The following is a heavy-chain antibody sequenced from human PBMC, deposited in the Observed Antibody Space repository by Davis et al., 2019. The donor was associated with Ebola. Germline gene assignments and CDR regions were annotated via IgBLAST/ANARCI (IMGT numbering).Heavy chain of an antibody. CDR2: IITILRKA. J-gene: IGHJ6*04. CDR1: GYTFTAYY. V-gene: IGHV1-69*04. CDR3: AREVIVVVVAATRQPYYYYYGMDV. D-gene: IGHD2-15*01. Sequence: ASSVTVSCKASGYTFTAYYMHWVRQAPGQGLDWMGRIITILRKANYAKNFQGRVTITADKSTSTAYMELSSLRSEETAVYYCAREVIVVVVAATRQPYYYYYGMDVWGKGTTVTVSS.